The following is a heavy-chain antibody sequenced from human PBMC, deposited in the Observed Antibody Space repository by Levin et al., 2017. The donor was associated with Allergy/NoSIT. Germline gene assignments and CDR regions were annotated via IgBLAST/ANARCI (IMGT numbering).Heavy chain of an antibody. CDR2: IWYDGTTK. CDR3: ARLGISALGYCSGGSCHPDF. J-gene: IGHJ4*02. D-gene: IGHD2-15*01. Sequence: PGGSLRLSCAASGFRFSSYGMHWVRQAPGKGLEWVAIIWYDGTTKYYADSVQGRFTISRDNSKNTLYLQMDSLRAEDTAVYYCARLGISALGYCSGGSCHPDFWGQGTLVTVSS. CDR1: GFRFSSYG. V-gene: IGHV3-33*01.